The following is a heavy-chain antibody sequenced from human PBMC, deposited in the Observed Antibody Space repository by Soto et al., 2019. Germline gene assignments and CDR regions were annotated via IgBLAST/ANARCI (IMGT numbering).Heavy chain of an antibody. D-gene: IGHD5-12*01. CDR3: ARELNSGYDYVFYAFDI. CDR1: GFTFSSYA. V-gene: IGHV3-30-3*01. Sequence: GGSLRLSCAASGFTFSSYAMHWVRQAPGKGLEWVAVISYDGSNKYYADSVKGRFTISRDNSKNTLYLQMNSLRAEDTAVYYCARELNSGYDYVFYAFDIWGQGTMVTVSS. CDR2: ISYDGSNK. J-gene: IGHJ3*02.